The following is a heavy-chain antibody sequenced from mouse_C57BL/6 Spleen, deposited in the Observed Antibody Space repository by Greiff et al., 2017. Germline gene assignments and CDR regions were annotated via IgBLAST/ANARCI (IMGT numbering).Heavy chain of an antibody. V-gene: IGHV1-81*01. CDR2: IYPRSGNT. D-gene: IGHD1-1*01. CDR3: ARYYGSSYPAWFAY. CDR1: GYTFTSYG. Sequence: QVQLQQSGAELARPGASVKLSCKASGYTFTSYGISWVKQRTGQGLEWIGAIYPRSGNTYYNAKFKGKATLTADKSSSTAYMELRSLTSEDSAVCFGARYYGSSYPAWFAYWGQGTLVTVSA. J-gene: IGHJ3*01.